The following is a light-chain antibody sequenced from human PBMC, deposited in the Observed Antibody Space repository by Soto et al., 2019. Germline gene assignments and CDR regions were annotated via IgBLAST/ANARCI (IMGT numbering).Light chain of an antibody. J-gene: IGKJ1*01. CDR1: QSITDW. Sequence: DIPMTQSPSTLSASVGDRVTITCRASQSITDWLAWYQQKPGKAPKFLIYKTSNLEGGVPSRFSGSGSGTEFPLIISSVQTDDVATYYCQYCNDFSWTFGQGTKLEIK. CDR3: QYCNDFSWT. V-gene: IGKV1-5*03. CDR2: KTS.